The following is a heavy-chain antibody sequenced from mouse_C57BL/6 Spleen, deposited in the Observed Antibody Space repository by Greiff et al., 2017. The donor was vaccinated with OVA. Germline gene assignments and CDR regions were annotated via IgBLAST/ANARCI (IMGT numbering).Heavy chain of an antibody. Sequence: QVQLQQSGAELVKPGASVKISCKASGYAFSSYWMNWVKQRPGKGLEWIGQLYPGDGDTKYNGKFKGKATLTADNSSSTAYMQLSSLTSEDSAVYFCARSGYYGSSSYGYIDVWGTGTTVTVSS. J-gene: IGHJ1*03. CDR3: ARSGYYGSSSYGYIDV. D-gene: IGHD1-1*01. CDR1: GYAFSSYW. CDR2: LYPGDGDT. V-gene: IGHV1-80*01.